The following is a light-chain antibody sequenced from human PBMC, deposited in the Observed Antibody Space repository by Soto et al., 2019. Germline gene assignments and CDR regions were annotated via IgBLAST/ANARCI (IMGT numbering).Light chain of an antibody. J-gene: IGKJ4*01. Sequence: EVVLTQSPSTLSLSPGERATLSCRASQSVSSYLAWYQQKPGQAPRLLIYDASNRATGIPARFSGGGSATDFTLPISSLEPEDFAVYYCHQRSDWPPLTFGGGTKVEIK. CDR3: HQRSDWPPLT. V-gene: IGKV3-11*01. CDR2: DAS. CDR1: QSVSSY.